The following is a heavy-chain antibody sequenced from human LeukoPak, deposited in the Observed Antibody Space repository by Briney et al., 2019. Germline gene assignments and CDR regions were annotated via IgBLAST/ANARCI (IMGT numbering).Heavy chain of an antibody. D-gene: IGHD3-22*01. J-gene: IGHJ4*02. CDR1: GFTFSSYS. Sequence: GGSLRLSCAASGFTFSSYSMNWVRQAPGKGLEWVSSISSGRTYMYYADSVKGRFTISRDNAQNSVFLQMNSLRAEDTAVYYCARGSTYYDSSGQVPFDYWGQGTLVTVSS. CDR3: ARGSTYYDSSGQVPFDY. V-gene: IGHV3-21*06. CDR2: ISSGRTYM.